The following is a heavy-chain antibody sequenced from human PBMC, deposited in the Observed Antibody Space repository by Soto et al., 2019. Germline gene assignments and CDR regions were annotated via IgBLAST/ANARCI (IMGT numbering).Heavy chain of an antibody. CDR1: GYTFITYG. CDR2: ISTYNGNT. Sequence: QVQLVHSGAEVKKPGASVKVSCKASGYTFITYGVSWVRQAPGQGLDWLGWISTYNGNTRYAERLQGSVTMTTDTTTNTAYMELRNLRSDDTAVYYCARGPTDYYDNSANYFLDYWGQGTLVTVSS. D-gene: IGHD3-22*01. CDR3: ARGPTDYYDNSANYFLDY. V-gene: IGHV1-18*01. J-gene: IGHJ4*02.